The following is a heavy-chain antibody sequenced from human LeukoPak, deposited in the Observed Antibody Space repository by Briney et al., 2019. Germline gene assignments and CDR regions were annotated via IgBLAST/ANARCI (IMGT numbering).Heavy chain of an antibody. CDR2: INPNSGGT. CDR3: ARGIAVAGHYYYYGMDV. V-gene: IGHV1-2*04. CDR1: GYTFTGYY. Sequence: ASVKVSCKASGYTFTGYYMHWVRQTPGQGLEWMGWINPNSGGTNYAQKFQGWVTMTRDTSISTAYMELSRLRSDDTAVYYCARGIAVAGHYYYYGMDVWGQGTTVTVSS. J-gene: IGHJ6*02. D-gene: IGHD6-19*01.